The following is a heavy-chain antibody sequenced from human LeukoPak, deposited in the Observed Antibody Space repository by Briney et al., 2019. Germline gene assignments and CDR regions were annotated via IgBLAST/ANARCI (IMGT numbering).Heavy chain of an antibody. Sequence: GGSLRLSCAASGFTFSSYSMNWVRQAPGKGLEWVSSISSSSSYIYYADSVKGRFTISRDNAKNSLYLQMNSLRAEDTAVYYCARGTRNDAFDIWGQGTMVTASS. CDR3: ARGTRNDAFDI. J-gene: IGHJ3*02. D-gene: IGHD2-8*01. CDR1: GFTFSSYS. CDR2: ISSSSSYI. V-gene: IGHV3-21*01.